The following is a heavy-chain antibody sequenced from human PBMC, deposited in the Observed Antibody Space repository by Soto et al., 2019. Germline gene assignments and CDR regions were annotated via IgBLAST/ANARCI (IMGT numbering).Heavy chain of an antibody. V-gene: IGHV3-73*02. Sequence: EVQLVESGGGLVQPGGSLKISCAASDFALSDSATHWVRQAPGKGLEWVGRIKTRVDNYATEYGASVRGRFTIFRDDSRNTASLQMTSLKTEDTAVYFCTRLSRSDVFWFDSWGQGTLVTVSS. J-gene: IGHJ5*01. CDR3: TRLSRSDVFWFDS. CDR1: DFALSDSA. CDR2: IKTRVDNYAT.